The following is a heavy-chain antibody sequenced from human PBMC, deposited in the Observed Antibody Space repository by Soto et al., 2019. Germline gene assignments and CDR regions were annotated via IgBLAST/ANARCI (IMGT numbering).Heavy chain of an antibody. CDR1: GYTFASYA. J-gene: IGHJ4*02. CDR2: ISAYNGNT. V-gene: IGHV1-18*01. Sequence: QVQLVQSGAEVKKPGASVKVSCKASGYTFASYAISWMRQAPGQGLEWMGWISAYNGNTNYAQKLQGRLTMTTDTPTSTAYMELRILRSDDTAVYYCARDPPPPDYWGQGTLVTVSS. CDR3: ARDPPPPDY.